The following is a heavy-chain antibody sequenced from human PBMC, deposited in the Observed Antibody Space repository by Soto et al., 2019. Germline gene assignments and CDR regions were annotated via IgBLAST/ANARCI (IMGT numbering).Heavy chain of an antibody. V-gene: IGHV3-30*18. CDR3: AKEGGKLGTSASYGFDY. Sequence: QVQLVESGGGVVQPGGSLRLSCAASGFSFSSYGIHWVRQAPGKGLEWVAVVSNEGSIQYYADSVKGRFTISRDNSENTVFLQMNSLRSEDTAVYYCAKEGGKLGTSASYGFDYWGQGSRVTVSS. D-gene: IGHD3-16*01. CDR1: GFSFSSYG. J-gene: IGHJ4*02. CDR2: VSNEGSIQ.